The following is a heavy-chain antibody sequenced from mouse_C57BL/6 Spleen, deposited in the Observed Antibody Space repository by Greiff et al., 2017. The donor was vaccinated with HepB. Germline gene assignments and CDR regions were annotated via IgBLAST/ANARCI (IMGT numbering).Heavy chain of an antibody. CDR1: GYTFTTYP. Sequence: QVHVKQSGAELVKPGASVKMSCKASGYTFTTYPIEWMKQNHGKSLEWIGNFHPYNDDTKYNEKFKGKATLTVEKSSSTVYLELSRLTSDDSAVYYCAISYYSNYDYAMDYWGQGTSVTVSS. V-gene: IGHV1-47*01. J-gene: IGHJ4*01. D-gene: IGHD2-5*01. CDR3: AISYYSNYDYAMDY. CDR2: FHPYNDDT.